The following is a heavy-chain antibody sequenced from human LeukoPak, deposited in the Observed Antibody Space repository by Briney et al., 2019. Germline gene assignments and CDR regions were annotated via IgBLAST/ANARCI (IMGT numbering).Heavy chain of an antibody. CDR3: ARDLEDTAMVPAAFDY. V-gene: IGHV3-21*01. J-gene: IGHJ4*02. D-gene: IGHD5-18*01. CDR1: GFTFSSYS. Sequence: GGSLRLSCAASGFTFSSYSMNWVRQAPGKGLEWVSSISSSSSYIYYADSVKGRFTISRDNAKNSLYLQMNSLRAEDTAVYYCARDLEDTAMVPAAFDYWGQGTLVTVSS. CDR2: ISSSSSYI.